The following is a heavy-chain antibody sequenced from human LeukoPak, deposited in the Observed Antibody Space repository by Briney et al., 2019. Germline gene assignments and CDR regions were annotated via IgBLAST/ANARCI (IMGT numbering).Heavy chain of an antibody. CDR1: GFTFSSYW. CDR3: TTSTVTSSPKNYYYYGMDV. V-gene: IGHV3-74*01. D-gene: IGHD4-11*01. J-gene: IGHJ6*02. CDR2: ISTDGRST. Sequence: TGGSLRLSCAASGFTFSSYWMHWVRQAPGKGLVWVSRISTDGRSTNYADSVKGRFTISRDNARNTLYLQMNSLKTEDTAVYYCTTSTVTSSPKNYYYYGMDVWGQGTTVTVSS.